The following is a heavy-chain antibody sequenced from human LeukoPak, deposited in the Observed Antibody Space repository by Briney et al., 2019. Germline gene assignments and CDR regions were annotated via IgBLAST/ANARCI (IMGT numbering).Heavy chain of an antibody. CDR1: GFTFSSYW. J-gene: IGHJ6*02. D-gene: IGHD3-3*01. V-gene: IGHV3-74*01. CDR3: AREGVYDFSTYYGMDV. CDR2: INSNGGST. Sequence: PGRSLRLSCAASGFTFSSYWMHWVRQAPGKGLVWVSRINSNGGSTSYADSVKGRFTISRDNAKNTLYLQMNSLRAEDTAVYYCAREGVYDFSTYYGMDVWGQGTTVTVS.